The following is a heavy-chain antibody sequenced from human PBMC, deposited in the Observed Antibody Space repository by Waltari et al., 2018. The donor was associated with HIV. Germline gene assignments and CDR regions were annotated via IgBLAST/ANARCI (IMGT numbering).Heavy chain of an antibody. CDR3: ARASHYFEFSTFDGDYYFDL. V-gene: IGHV3-74*01. D-gene: IGHD3-9*01. J-gene: IGHJ4*02. CDR1: GCIVSNNW. Sequence: VQLVESGGGAIKSGGSLRLSCAAWGCIVSNNWMWWFIQGPGKGLVWLGGINSEGSTREYADAVKGRFVISRDNARNTVYLQVNSLRVEDTAVYYCARASHYFEFSTFDGDYYFDLWGRGTRVAVSS. CDR2: INSEGSTR.